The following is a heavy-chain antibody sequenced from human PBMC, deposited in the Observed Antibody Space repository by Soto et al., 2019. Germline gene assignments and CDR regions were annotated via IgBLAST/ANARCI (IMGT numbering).Heavy chain of an antibody. J-gene: IGHJ5*02. CDR2: INHSGST. CDR1: GGSFSGYY. V-gene: IGHV4-34*01. D-gene: IGHD3-9*01. CDR3: ARTRPMYFDWLSYNWFDP. Sequence: SETLSLTCAVYGGSFSGYYWSWIRQPPGKGLEWIGEINHSGSTNYNPSLKSRVTISVDTSKNQFSLKLSSVTAADTAVYYCARTRPMYFDWLSYNWFDPWGQGTLVTVS.